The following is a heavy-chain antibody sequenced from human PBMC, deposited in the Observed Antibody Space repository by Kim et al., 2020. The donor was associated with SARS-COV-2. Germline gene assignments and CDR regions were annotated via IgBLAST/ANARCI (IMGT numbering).Heavy chain of an antibody. D-gene: IGHD3-22*01. CDR3: ARLFYDSSAYLPFDY. V-gene: IGHV5-51*01. Sequence: PSVQGQVTISADKSISPAYLQWSSLKASDTAMYYCARLFYDSSAYLPFDYWGQGTLVTVSS. J-gene: IGHJ4*02.